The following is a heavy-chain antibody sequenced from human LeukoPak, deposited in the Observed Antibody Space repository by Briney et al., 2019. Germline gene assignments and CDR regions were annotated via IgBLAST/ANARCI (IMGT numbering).Heavy chain of an antibody. D-gene: IGHD2-15*01. Sequence: GPSVKVSCTASGYTFTRYDINWVRQATGQGLEWMGWINLNSGNTGYAQKFQGRVTITRDTSIRTAYMEVSNLRSEDTAVYYCARVDGSPDYWGQGTLLTVSS. J-gene: IGHJ4*02. CDR1: GYTFTRYD. CDR2: INLNSGNT. CDR3: ARVDGSPDY. V-gene: IGHV1-8*03.